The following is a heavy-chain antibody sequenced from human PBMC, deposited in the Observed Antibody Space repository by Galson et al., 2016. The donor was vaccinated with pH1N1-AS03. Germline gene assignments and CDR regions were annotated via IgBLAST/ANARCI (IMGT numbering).Heavy chain of an antibody. V-gene: IGHV4-34*01. CDR2: INHSGST. Sequence: LSLTCAVYGGSFNNYYWNWIRQSPGKGLEWVGEINHSGSTDYNPSLKSRVTISVDPSKNQISLNLNSVTAADTAVYYCARGSYSSGWYRGRNAFGIWGQGTMVTVSS. J-gene: IGHJ3*02. CDR1: GGSFNNYY. D-gene: IGHD6-19*01. CDR3: ARGSYSSGWYRGRNAFGI.